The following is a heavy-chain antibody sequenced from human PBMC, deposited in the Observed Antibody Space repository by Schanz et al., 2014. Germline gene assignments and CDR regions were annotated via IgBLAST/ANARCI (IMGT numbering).Heavy chain of an antibody. V-gene: IGHV3-9*01. CDR2: IYWNFAKI. CDR3: GKDVSPGGLDV. CDR1: GFTFRTYG. Sequence: EVQLVESGGGLVQPGGSLRLSCAASGFTFRTYGMHWVRQAPGKGLEWVAGIYWNFAKIDYADSVKGRFFISRDNAKKSLYLQMSSLRVEDTAVYYCGKDVSPGGLDVWGQGTTVTVSS. J-gene: IGHJ6*02.